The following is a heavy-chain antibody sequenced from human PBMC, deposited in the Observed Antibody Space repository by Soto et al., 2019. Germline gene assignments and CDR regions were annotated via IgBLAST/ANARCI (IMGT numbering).Heavy chain of an antibody. J-gene: IGHJ6*02. Sequence: GSLRLSCAASGFSLSGYSMHWVRQAPGKGLDWVAVIQHDASTIYYADSVKGRFTISRDNSKNTLYLQMNDLTAEDTALYYCVKVGWGYSFGNGLDDWGQGTTVTVSS. CDR3: VKVGWGYSFGNGLDD. D-gene: IGHD5-18*01. CDR2: IQHDASTI. CDR1: GFSLSGYS. V-gene: IGHV3-30-3*01.